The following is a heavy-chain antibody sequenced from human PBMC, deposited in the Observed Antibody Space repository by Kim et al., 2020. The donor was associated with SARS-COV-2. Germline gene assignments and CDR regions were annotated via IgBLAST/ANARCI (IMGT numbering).Heavy chain of an antibody. D-gene: IGHD2-21*02. CDR1: GYTFTSYD. Sequence: ASVKVSCKASGYTFTSYDINWVRQATGQGLEWMGWMNPNSGNTGYAQKFQGRVTMTRNTSISTAYMELSSLRSEDTAVYYCARAYCGGDCLSVDYWGQGTLDTVSS. V-gene: IGHV1-8*01. J-gene: IGHJ4*02. CDR3: ARAYCGGDCLSVDY. CDR2: MNPNSGNT.